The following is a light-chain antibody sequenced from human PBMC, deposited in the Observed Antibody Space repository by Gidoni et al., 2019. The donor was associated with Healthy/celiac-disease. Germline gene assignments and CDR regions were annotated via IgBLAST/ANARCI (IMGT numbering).Light chain of an antibody. V-gene: IGLV1-44*01. Sequence: QSVLTQPPSASGPPEQRVTISCSGSSSNIGSNTVNWYQQLPGTAPKLLIYSNNQRPSGVPDRFSGSKSGTSASLAISGLQSEDEADYYCAAWDDSLNGYVFGTGTKVTVL. J-gene: IGLJ1*01. CDR1: SSNIGSNT. CDR2: SNN. CDR3: AAWDDSLNGYV.